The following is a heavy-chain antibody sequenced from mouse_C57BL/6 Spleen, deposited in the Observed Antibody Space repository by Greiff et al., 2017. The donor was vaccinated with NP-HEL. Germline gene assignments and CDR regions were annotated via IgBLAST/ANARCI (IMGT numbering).Heavy chain of an antibody. J-gene: IGHJ4*01. D-gene: IGHD1-1*01. V-gene: IGHV5-16*01. CDR2: INYDGSST. Sequence: EVQLVESEGGSVQPGSSMKLSCTASGFTFSDYYMAWVRQVPEKGLEWVANINYDGSSTYYLDSLKSRFIISRDNAKNILYLQMSCLKSEDTATYYCARDSYYGSFYAMDYWGQGTSVTVSS. CDR1: GFTFSDYY. CDR3: ARDSYYGSFYAMDY.